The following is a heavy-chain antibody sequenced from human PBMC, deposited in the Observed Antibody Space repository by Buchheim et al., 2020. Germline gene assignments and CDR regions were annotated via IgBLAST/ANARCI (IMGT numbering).Heavy chain of an antibody. D-gene: IGHD2-21*02. Sequence: QVQLVQSGAEVKKPGASVKVSCKASGYTFTSYDINWVRQATGQGLEWMGWMNPNSGNTGYAQKFQGRVTMTRTTSISTPHMELSSLRSEDTAVYYCASRFYCGGDCYKMGFDYWGQGTL. CDR2: MNPNSGNT. J-gene: IGHJ4*02. CDR3: ASRFYCGGDCYKMGFDY. V-gene: IGHV1-8*01. CDR1: GYTFTSYD.